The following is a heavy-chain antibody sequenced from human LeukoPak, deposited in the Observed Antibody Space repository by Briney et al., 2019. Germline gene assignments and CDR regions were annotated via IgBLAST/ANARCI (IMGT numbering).Heavy chain of an antibody. CDR2: IYHSGST. J-gene: IGHJ5*02. V-gene: IGHV4-38-2*02. Sequence: SETLSLTCTVSGYSIGSGYYWGWIRQPPGKGLEWLGSIYHSGSTNYNPSLKSRVTISVDTSKNQFSLKLSSVTAADTAVYYCAAGVYYGSGSYLSPWGQGTLVTVSS. CDR3: AAGVYYGSGSYLSP. D-gene: IGHD3-10*01. CDR1: GYSIGSGYY.